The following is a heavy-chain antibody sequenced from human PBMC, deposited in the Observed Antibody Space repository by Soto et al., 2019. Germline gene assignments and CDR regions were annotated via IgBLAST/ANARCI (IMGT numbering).Heavy chain of an antibody. V-gene: IGHV3-23*01. CDR2: ISGSGGTT. D-gene: IGHD3-16*01. CDR3: AKGGYYYYMDV. J-gene: IGHJ6*03. Sequence: GGSLRLSCAASGFTFSSYAMTWVRQAPGKGLEWVSAISGSGGTTFYADSVKGRFTISRDNSKNTLYLQMNSLRAEDTAVYYCAKGGYYYYMDVWGKGTTVTVSS. CDR1: GFTFSSYA.